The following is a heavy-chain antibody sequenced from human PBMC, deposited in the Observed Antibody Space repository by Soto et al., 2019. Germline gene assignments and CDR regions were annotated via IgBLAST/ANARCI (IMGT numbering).Heavy chain of an antibody. Sequence: ASVKVSCKASGYTFTNYYMHWVRQAPGQGLEWMGIINPSGGSTTYAQKFQGQVTISADKYISTAYLQWSSLKASDTAMYYCARHLSAYYDSGSYYPSGMDVWGQGTPVTVSS. D-gene: IGHD3-10*01. J-gene: IGHJ6*02. CDR3: ARHLSAYYDSGSYYPSGMDV. CDR2: INPSGGST. V-gene: IGHV1-46*01. CDR1: GYTFTNYY.